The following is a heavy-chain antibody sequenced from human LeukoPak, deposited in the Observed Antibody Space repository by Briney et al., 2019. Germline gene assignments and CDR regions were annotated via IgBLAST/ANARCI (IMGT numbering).Heavy chain of an antibody. D-gene: IGHD6-6*01. J-gene: IGHJ5*02. V-gene: IGHV1-2*02. CDR1: GYTFTGYY. CDR2: INPNSGGT. CDR3: ARPAARPYNWFDP. Sequence: GASVKVSCKASGYTFTGYYMHWVRQAPGQGLEWMGWINPNSGGTNYAQKFQGRVTMTGDTSISTAYMELSRLRSDDTAVYYCARPAARPYNWFDPWGQGTPVTVSS.